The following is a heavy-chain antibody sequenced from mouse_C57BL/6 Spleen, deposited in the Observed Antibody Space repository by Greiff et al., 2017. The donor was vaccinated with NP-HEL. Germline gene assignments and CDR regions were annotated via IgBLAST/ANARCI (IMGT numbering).Heavy chain of an antibody. CDR3: TTSGYYGYYAMDY. Sequence: EVQLQQSGAELVRPGASVKLSCTASGFNIKDDYMHWVKQRPEQGLEWIGWIDPENGDTEYASKFQGKATITADTSSNTAYLQLSSLTSEDTAVYYCTTSGYYGYYAMDYWGQGTSVTVSS. CDR2: IDPENGDT. J-gene: IGHJ4*01. D-gene: IGHD1-1*01. V-gene: IGHV14-4*01. CDR1: GFNIKDDY.